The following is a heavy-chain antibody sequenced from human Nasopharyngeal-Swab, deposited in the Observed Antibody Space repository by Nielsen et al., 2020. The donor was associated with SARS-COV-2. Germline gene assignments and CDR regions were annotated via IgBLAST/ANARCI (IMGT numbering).Heavy chain of an antibody. CDR3: ARYSGSYYWFDP. J-gene: IGHJ5*02. D-gene: IGHD1-26*01. Sequence: ESLKISCTVSGGSISSYYWSWIRQPPGKGLEWIGYIYYSGSTNYNPSLKSRVTISVDTSKNQFSLKLSSVTAADTAVYYCARYSGSYYWFDPWGQGTLVTVSS. CDR2: IYYSGST. CDR1: GGSISSYY. V-gene: IGHV4-59*01.